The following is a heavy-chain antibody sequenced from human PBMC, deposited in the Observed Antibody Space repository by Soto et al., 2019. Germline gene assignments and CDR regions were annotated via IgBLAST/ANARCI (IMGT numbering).Heavy chain of an antibody. CDR3: ARDQLPYYYYYGMDV. Sequence: EVQLVESGGGLVQPGGSLRLSCAASGFTFSSYWMHWVRQAPGKGLVWVSRINIDGSSTSYADSVKGRLSISRDNAKKTLYLQMNSMRAEHTPVYYCARDQLPYYYYYGMDVWGQGTTVTVPS. D-gene: IGHD6-6*01. CDR2: INIDGSST. CDR1: GFTFSSYW. V-gene: IGHV3-74*01. J-gene: IGHJ6*02.